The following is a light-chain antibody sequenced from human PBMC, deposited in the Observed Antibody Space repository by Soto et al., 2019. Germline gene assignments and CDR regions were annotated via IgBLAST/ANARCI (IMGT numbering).Light chain of an antibody. CDR3: QQYDDWPPWT. V-gene: IGKV3-15*01. CDR1: QSVSSN. Sequence: EILMTQSPATLSVSPGERATLSCRASQSVSSNLAWYQQKPGQAPELLIYGASIRATGIPARFSGSGSGTEFTLTISSLQSEDFAVYYCQQYDDWPPWTFGQGTKVEIK. CDR2: GAS. J-gene: IGKJ1*01.